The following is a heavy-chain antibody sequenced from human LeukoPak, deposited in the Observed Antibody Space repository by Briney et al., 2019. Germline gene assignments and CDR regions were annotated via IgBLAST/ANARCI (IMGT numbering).Heavy chain of an antibody. V-gene: IGHV3-23*01. CDR3: AKRWGITGTTYFDL. CDR1: GFTFSSYA. D-gene: IGHD1-20*01. CDR2: ISGSGGST. J-gene: IGHJ2*01. Sequence: GGSLRLSCAASGFTFSSYAMSWVRQAPGKGLEWVSAISGSGGSTYYADSVKGRFTISRDNSKNTLYLQMNSLCAEDTALYYCAKRWGITGTTYFDLWGRGTLVTVSS.